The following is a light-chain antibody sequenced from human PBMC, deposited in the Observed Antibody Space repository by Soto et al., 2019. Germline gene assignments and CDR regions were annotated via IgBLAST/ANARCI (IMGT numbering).Light chain of an antibody. CDR2: GAS. Sequence: EIVLTQSPGTLSLSPGQGATLSCRASQSLSSSYLAWYQQKPGQAPRLLIYGASSRAAGIPDRFSGSGSGTDFTLTISSPEPEDFAVYYCHQFATARSFGQGTKVDMK. J-gene: IGKJ1*01. CDR1: QSLSSSY. V-gene: IGKV3-20*01. CDR3: HQFATARS.